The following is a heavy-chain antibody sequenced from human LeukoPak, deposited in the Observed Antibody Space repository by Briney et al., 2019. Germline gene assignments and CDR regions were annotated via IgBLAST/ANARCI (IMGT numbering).Heavy chain of an antibody. J-gene: IGHJ4*02. CDR1: GFSFSSFW. Sequence: PGGSLRLSCAASGFSFSSFWMSWVRQAPGKGLEWVANIKHDGSEIYYVDSVKGRFTISRDNAKNSLYLQMNSLRAEDTAVYYCARSNSFDYWGQGTLVTVSS. CDR2: IKHDGSEI. V-gene: IGHV3-7*04. CDR3: ARSNSFDY.